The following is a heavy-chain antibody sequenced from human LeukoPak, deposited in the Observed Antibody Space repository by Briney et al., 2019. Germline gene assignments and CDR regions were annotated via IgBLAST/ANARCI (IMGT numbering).Heavy chain of an antibody. V-gene: IGHV3-15*01. CDR2: IKSKTDGGTT. J-gene: IGHJ4*02. CDR1: GFTFSNAW. Sequence: GGSLRLSCAASGFTFSNAWMSWVRQAPGKGLEWVGRIKSKTDGGTTDYAAPVKGRFTISRDDSKNTLYLQMNSLKTEDTAVYYCTTGAPGHLIHVDTAMVNLDYWGQGTLVTVSS. D-gene: IGHD5-18*01. CDR3: TTGAPGHLIHVDTAMVNLDY.